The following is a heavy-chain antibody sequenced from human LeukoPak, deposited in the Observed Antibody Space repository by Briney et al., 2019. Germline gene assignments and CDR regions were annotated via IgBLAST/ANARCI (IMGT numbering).Heavy chain of an antibody. J-gene: IGHJ4*02. D-gene: IGHD1-26*01. CDR1: GYSISSGYY. Sequence: SETLSLTCTVSGYSISSGYYWGWIRQPPGKGLEWIGSIYYSGSTYYNPSLKSRVTMSVDTSKNQFSLKLSSVTAADTAVYYCARAAHSGSLAPFDYWGQGTLVTVSS. CDR2: IYYSGST. V-gene: IGHV4-38-2*02. CDR3: ARAAHSGSLAPFDY.